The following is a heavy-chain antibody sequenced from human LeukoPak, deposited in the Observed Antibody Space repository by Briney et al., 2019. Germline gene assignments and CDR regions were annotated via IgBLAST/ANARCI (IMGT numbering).Heavy chain of an antibody. V-gene: IGHV1-69*01. CDR3: ARELGYGSGSYDYYYYGMDV. J-gene: IGHJ6*04. CDR1: GGTFSSYA. CDR2: IIPIFGTA. D-gene: IGHD3-10*01. Sequence: GSSVKVSCKASGGTFSSYAISWVRQAPGQGLEWMGGIIPIFGTANYAQKFQGRVTITADEFTSTAYMELSSLRSEDTAVYYCARELGYGSGSYDYYYYGMDVWGKGTTVTVSS.